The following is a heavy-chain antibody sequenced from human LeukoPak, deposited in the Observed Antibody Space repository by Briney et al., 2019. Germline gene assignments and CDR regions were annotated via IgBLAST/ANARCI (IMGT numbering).Heavy chain of an antibody. D-gene: IGHD4/OR15-4a*01. Sequence: GRSLRLSCAASRFTFSNYFMHWVRHAPGKGLEWVAVIANDGHNKYYSDSVKGRFTISRDNSKNTMYLQMSSLRTDDTAVYFCAKDGAGNSYWCFDLWGRGTLVTVSS. V-gene: IGHV3-30*18. CDR1: RFTFSNYF. CDR3: AKDGAGNSYWCFDL. CDR2: IANDGHNK. J-gene: IGHJ2*01.